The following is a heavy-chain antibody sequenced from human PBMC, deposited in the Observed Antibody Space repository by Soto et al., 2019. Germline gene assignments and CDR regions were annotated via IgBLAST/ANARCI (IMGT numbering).Heavy chain of an antibody. CDR1: GFSLSDYA. J-gene: IGHJ2*01. D-gene: IGHD2-15*01. V-gene: IGHV3-23*01. Sequence: EVQLLESGGGLVQPGGSLRLSCEASGFSLSDYAMSWVRQAPGKGLEWVSAISGLVSSIFYTDSVKGRFTLSRDSSKNTLYLEMNSLRVEDTAVYYCAIKYSSGGDWDFDLWGRGTQVTVSS. CDR3: AIKYSSGGDWDFDL. CDR2: ISGLVSSI.